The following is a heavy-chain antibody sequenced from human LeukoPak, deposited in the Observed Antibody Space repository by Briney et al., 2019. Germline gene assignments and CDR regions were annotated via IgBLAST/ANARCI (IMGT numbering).Heavy chain of an antibody. V-gene: IGHV4-59*08. CDR2: VDHTGST. CDR1: DDSITMYY. D-gene: IGHD5-24*01. CDR3: ARPTLEMATDY. J-gene: IGHJ4*02. Sequence: SETLSLTCTVSDDSITMYYWTWIRQPPGKGLEWIGYVDHTGSTKFNPSLNGRVSISRDTSNNFFSLKLSSVTAADTAVYYCARPTLEMATDYWGQGTLVTVSS.